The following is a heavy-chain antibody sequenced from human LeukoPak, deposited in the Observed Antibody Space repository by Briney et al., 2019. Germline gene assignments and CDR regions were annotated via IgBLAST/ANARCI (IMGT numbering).Heavy chain of an antibody. CDR1: GGSISSYY. CDR3: ARESNYYYYYMDV. Sequence: SETLSLTCTVSGGSISSYYWSWIRQPPGKGLEWIGYIYYSGSTNYNPSLKSRVTISVDTSKNQFSLKLSSVTAADTAVYYCARESNYYYYYMDVWGKGTTVTISS. J-gene: IGHJ6*03. CDR2: IYYSGST. V-gene: IGHV4-59*12.